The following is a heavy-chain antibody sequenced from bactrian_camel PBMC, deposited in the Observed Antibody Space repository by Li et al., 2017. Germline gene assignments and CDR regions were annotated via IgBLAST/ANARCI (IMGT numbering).Heavy chain of an antibody. V-gene: IGHV3S53*01. Sequence: HVQLVESGGGSVQPGGSVTMSCAVSGYGRSMYCMAWFRQAAGKEREVVARSDDEGRTAYAESVKGRFTISRTNAKNTHALQMTSLQPEDTAMYYCTGGGSMFRGCEYDYWGQGTQVTVS. CDR3: TGGGSMFRGCEYDY. CDR2: SDDEGRT. CDR1: GYGRSMYC. J-gene: IGHJ4*01. D-gene: IGHD3*01.